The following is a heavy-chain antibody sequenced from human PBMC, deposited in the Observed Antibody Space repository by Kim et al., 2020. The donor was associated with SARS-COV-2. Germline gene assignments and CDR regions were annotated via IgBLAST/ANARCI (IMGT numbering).Heavy chain of an antibody. D-gene: IGHD4-4*01. CDR2: I. Sequence: IYDAGSGGGRFTISRDNDKNSLFLQMNSLRAEDTAVYYCARGPNYSPFDYWGQGTLVTVSS. CDR3: ARGPNYSPFDY. J-gene: IGHJ4*02. V-gene: IGHV3-48*03.